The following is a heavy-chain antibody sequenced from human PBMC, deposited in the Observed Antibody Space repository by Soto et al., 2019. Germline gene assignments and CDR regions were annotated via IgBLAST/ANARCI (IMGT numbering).Heavy chain of an antibody. Sequence: SQTLSLTCAISGDSVSSNSAAWNRIRQSPSRGLEWLGRTYYRSKWYNDYAVSVKSRITINPDTSKNQFSLQLSSVTAADTAVYYCASLVVVAATNWFDPWGQGTLVTVSS. J-gene: IGHJ5*02. CDR3: ASLVVVAATNWFDP. CDR1: GDSVSSNSAA. D-gene: IGHD2-15*01. V-gene: IGHV6-1*01. CDR2: TYYRSKWYN.